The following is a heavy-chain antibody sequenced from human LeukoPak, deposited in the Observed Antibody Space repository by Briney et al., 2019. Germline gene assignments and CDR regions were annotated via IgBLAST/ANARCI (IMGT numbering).Heavy chain of an antibody. Sequence: ASVKVSCKVSGYTLTELSMHWVRQAPGKGLEWMGGFDPEDGETIYAQKFQGRVTMTEDTSTDTAYMELSSLRSEDTAVYYCATGVFARTSYYYYYMDVWGKGTTVTVSS. D-gene: IGHD6-13*01. CDR3: ATGVFARTSYYYYYMDV. CDR1: GYTLTELS. CDR2: FDPEDGET. V-gene: IGHV1-24*01. J-gene: IGHJ6*03.